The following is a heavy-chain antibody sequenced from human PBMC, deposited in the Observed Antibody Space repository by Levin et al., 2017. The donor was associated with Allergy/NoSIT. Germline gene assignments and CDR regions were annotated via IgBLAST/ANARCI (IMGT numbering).Heavy chain of an antibody. D-gene: IGHD3-22*01. CDR3: AKGFTVYYDSSDLDY. Sequence: GGSLRLSCAASGFTFSSYGMHWVRQAPGKGLEWVAVISYDGSNKYYADSVKGRFTISRDNSKNTLYLQMNSLRAEDTAVYYCAKGFTVYYDSSDLDYWGQGTLVTVSS. CDR2: ISYDGSNK. V-gene: IGHV3-30*18. CDR1: GFTFSSYG. J-gene: IGHJ4*02.